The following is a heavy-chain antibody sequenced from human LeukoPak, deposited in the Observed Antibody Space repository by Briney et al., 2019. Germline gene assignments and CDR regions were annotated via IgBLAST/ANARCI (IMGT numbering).Heavy chain of an antibody. CDR3: ARSGGTMIWGVPRPDWFHP. V-gene: IGHV5-51*01. CDR1: GYRFTNYW. CDR2: INPGDSDT. D-gene: IGHD3-10*01. Sequence: PGESLKISCKGAGYRFTNYWIAWVRQMPGKGLEWMGIINPGDSDTRYSPSFQGQVTISADKSISTAYLQWRSLKASDTAMYYWARSGGTMIWGVPRPDWFHPWGQGTLVTVSS. J-gene: IGHJ5*02.